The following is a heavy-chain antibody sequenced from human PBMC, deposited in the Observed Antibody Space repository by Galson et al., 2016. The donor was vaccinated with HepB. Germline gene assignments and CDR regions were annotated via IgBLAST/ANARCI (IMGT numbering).Heavy chain of an antibody. CDR1: GFTFSSYV. J-gene: IGHJ4*02. D-gene: IGHD2-15*01. CDR3: AQLFYGYCSGGTCHHSESF. V-gene: IGHV3-23*01. CDR2: VMDRNVNT. Sequence: SLRLSCAASGFTFSSYVMSWVRQAPGKGLEWVSSVMDRNVNTFYADSVRGRFTIPRDNSKNTLYLEMNSLRGEDTAVYYCAQLFYGYCSGGTCHHSESFWGRGTLVTVSS.